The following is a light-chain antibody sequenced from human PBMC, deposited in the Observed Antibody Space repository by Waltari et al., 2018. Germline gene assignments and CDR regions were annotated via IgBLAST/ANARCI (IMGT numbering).Light chain of an antibody. CDR3: QQYKSYWRA. Sequence: DIQINQSPSILSASGGNRVTITCRANQTVSTLVSWYQQKPGKAPNLLIYTASNLVSGVPSRFSGSGSGTDFTLTISSLQPDDVATYYCQQYKSYWRAFGQGTKVEIK. CDR2: TAS. V-gene: IGKV1-5*03. J-gene: IGKJ1*01. CDR1: QTVSTL.